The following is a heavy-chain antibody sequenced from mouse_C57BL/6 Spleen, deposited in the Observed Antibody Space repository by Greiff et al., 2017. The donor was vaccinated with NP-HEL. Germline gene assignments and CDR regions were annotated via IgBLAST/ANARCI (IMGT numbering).Heavy chain of an antibody. Sequence: VQLQQPGAELVKPGASVKLSCKASGYTFISYWMHWVKQRPGQGLEWIGNINPCNGGTNYNEKFKSKATLTVDKSSSTAYMQLSSLTSEDSAVYYCASSGTWAYIDYWGQGTTLTVSS. V-gene: IGHV1-53*01. J-gene: IGHJ2*01. CDR3: ASSGTWAYIDY. CDR1: GYTFISYW. CDR2: INPCNGGT. D-gene: IGHD4-1*01.